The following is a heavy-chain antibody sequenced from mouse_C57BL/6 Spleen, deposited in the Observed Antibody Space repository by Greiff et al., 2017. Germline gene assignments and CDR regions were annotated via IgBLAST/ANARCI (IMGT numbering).Heavy chain of an antibody. D-gene: IGHD1-1*01. CDR1: GFTFSSYA. J-gene: IGHJ2*01. CDR3: TRDRDYGSLFDY. V-gene: IGHV5-9-1*02. CDR2: ISSGGDYI. Sequence: EVMLVESGEGLVKPGGSLKLSCAASGFTFSSYAMSWVRQTPEKRLEWVAYISSGGDYIYYADTVKGRFTISRDNARNTLYLQMSSLKSEDQAMYYCTRDRDYGSLFDYWGQGTTLTVSS.